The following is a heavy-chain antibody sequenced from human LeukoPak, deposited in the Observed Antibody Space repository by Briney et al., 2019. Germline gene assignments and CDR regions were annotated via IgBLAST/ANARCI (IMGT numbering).Heavy chain of an antibody. CDR2: INPNSGGT. D-gene: IGHD3-16*02. CDR1: GYTFTGYY. V-gene: IGHV1-2*02. Sequence: GASVKVSCKASGYTFTGYYMHWVRQAPGQGLEWMGWINPNSGGTNYAQKFQGRVTMTRDTSISTAYMELSRLRSDDAAVYYCARSIRLGELSLWSRLYYFDYWGQGTLVTVSS. CDR3: ARSIRLGELSLWSRLYYFDY. J-gene: IGHJ4*02.